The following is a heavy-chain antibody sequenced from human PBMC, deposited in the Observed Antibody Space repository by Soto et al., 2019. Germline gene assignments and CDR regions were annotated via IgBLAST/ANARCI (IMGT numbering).Heavy chain of an antibody. Sequence: PGESLKISCKGSGFNFAPNYWIAWSRQMPGKGLEWVVIIDPRASTTLYSPSFQGHVTISLDNSITTTYLQWSSLRASDTAIYYCTRRHHVGVAKEDDFDHWGQGTLVTLYS. CDR1: GFNFAPNYW. CDR2: IDPRASTT. CDR3: TRRHHVGVAKEDDFDH. D-gene: IGHD2-21*01. V-gene: IGHV5-51*01. J-gene: IGHJ4*02.